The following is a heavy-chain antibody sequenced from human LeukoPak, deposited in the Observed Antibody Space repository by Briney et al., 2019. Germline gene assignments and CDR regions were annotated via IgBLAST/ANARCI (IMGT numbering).Heavy chain of an antibody. J-gene: IGHJ6*03. CDR3: ARDRGPGATYYYYCMDV. CDR1: GGSISSGGYY. Sequence: PSETLSLTCTVSGGSISSGGYYWSWIRQHPGKGLEWIGYIYYSGSTYYNPSLKSRVTISVDTSKNQFSLKLSSVTAADTAVYYCARDRGPGATYYYYCMDVWGKGTTVTVSS. D-gene: IGHD1-26*01. CDR2: IYYSGST. V-gene: IGHV4-31*03.